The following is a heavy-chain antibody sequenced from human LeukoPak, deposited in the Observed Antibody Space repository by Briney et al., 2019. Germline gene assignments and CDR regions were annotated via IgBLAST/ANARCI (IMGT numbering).Heavy chain of an antibody. CDR1: GFTFSGYA. V-gene: IGHV3-30*04. CDR2: ISYDGSNK. CDR3: ARGLPLYCSGGSCYYYYYYMDV. Sequence: GGSLRLSCAASGFTFSGYAMHWVRQAPGKGLEWVAVISYDGSNKYYADSVRGRFTISRDNSKNTLYLQMNSLRAEDTAVYYCARGLPLYCSGGSCYYYYYYMDVWGKGTTVTVSS. D-gene: IGHD2-15*01. J-gene: IGHJ6*03.